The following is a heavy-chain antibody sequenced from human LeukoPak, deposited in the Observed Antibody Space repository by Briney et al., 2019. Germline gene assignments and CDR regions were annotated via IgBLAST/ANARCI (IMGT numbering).Heavy chain of an antibody. J-gene: IGHJ4*02. V-gene: IGHV3-9*01. CDR2: ISYNNAFI. CDR3: AKGYSPLTPTAVDH. Sequence: SGGSLRLSCAASGFNFKDYSMHWVRQAPGKGLEWVAGISYNNAFIRYADSVRGRFTISRDNAKDSLYLQMDSLTVEDTALYFCAKGYSPLTPTAVDHWGQGTLVTVSS. D-gene: IGHD2-21*02. CDR1: GFNFKDYS.